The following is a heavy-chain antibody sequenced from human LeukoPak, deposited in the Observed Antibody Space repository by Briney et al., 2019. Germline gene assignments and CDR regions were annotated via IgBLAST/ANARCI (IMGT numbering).Heavy chain of an antibody. CDR3: ASRIFYDFWSGYYMGGELDY. V-gene: IGHV1-8*01. Sequence: AASVKVPCKASGYTFTSYDINWVRQATGQGLEWMGWMNPNSGNTGYAQKFQGRVTMTRNTSISTAYMELSSLRSEDTAVYYCASRIFYDFWSGYYMGGELDYWGQGTLVTVSS. CDR2: MNPNSGNT. D-gene: IGHD3-3*01. CDR1: GYTFTSYD. J-gene: IGHJ4*02.